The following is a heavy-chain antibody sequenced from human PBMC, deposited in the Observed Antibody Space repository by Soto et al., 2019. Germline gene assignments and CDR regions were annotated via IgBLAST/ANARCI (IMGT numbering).Heavy chain of an antibody. CDR2: ISAYNGNT. V-gene: IGHV1-18*01. CDR1: GYTFTSYG. J-gene: IGHJ4*02. CDR3: ARESAMGYHFDY. D-gene: IGHD2-2*01. Sequence: ASVKVSCKASGYTFTSYGTSWVRQAPGQGLEWMGWISAYNGNTNYAQKLQGRVTMTTDTSTSTAYMELWSLRSDDTAVYYCARESAMGYHFDYWGQGTLVTVSS.